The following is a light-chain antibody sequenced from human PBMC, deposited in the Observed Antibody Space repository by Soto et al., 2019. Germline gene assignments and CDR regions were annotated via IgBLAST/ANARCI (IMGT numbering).Light chain of an antibody. CDR1: SSNIDNNY. CDR3: GTWDSSLSAGV. CDR2: DSN. J-gene: IGLJ2*01. Sequence: QSVLTQPPSVSAAPGQKVTISCSGSSSNIDNNYVSWYQQLPGTAPKLLIYDSNKRPSDIPDRFSGSKSGTSATLGITGLQTGDEADYYCGTWDSSLSAGVFGGGTKLTVL. V-gene: IGLV1-51*01.